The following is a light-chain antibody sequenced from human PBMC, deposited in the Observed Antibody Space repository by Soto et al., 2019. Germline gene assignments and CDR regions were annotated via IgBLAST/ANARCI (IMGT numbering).Light chain of an antibody. CDR1: QSVNSR. J-gene: IGKJ5*01. CDR3: QQYGSSPPT. Sequence: EIVLTHSPLTLSLCPVGRGTLSCRASQSVNSRLAWYQHKPGQAPRLLISDASSRATGIPDRFSGSGSGTDFTLTISRLEPEDFAVYYCQQYGSSPPTFGQGTRLEI. V-gene: IGKV3-20*01. CDR2: DAS.